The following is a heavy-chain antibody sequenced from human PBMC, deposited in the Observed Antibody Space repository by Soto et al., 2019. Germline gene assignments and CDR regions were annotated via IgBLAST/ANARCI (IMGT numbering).Heavy chain of an antibody. CDR2: ISGSGGST. Sequence: GGSLRLSCASSGFPCSSYAMSWVRQAPGKGLEWVSAISGSGGSTYYADSVKGRYTISRDNSKNTLYLQMNSLRAEDTAVYYCAKEESYDYSNQYWGQGTLVTVSS. V-gene: IGHV3-23*01. CDR1: GFPCSSYA. J-gene: IGHJ4*02. CDR3: AKEESYDYSNQY. D-gene: IGHD4-4*01.